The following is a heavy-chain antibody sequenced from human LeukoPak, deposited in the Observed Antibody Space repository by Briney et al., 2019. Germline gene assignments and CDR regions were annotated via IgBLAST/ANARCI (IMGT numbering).Heavy chain of an antibody. Sequence: GGSLRLSCAASGSGFTFNNYWMHWVRQASGKGLVWVSRINADGSTTSYADSVRGRFTISRDNAKNTLYLQMNSLRAEDTAVYYCARDVYGVHYFDYWGQGTLVTVSS. J-gene: IGHJ4*02. CDR3: ARDVYGVHYFDY. CDR1: GSGFTFNNYW. V-gene: IGHV3-74*01. D-gene: IGHD4-17*01. CDR2: INADGSTT.